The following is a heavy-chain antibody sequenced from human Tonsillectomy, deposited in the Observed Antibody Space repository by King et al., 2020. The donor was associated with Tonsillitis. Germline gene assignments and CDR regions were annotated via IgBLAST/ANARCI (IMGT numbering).Heavy chain of an antibody. CDR3: ANLGYCTGGSCYDRDY. CDR1: GFTFSSYG. Sequence: VQLVESGGGVVQPGRSLRLSCAASGFTFSSYGMHWVRQAPGKGLEWVAVISYDGSNQYYADFLKGRLTISRDNSKNTLYLQMISLRLEDTAVYYCANLGYCTGGSCYDRDYWGQGTLVTVSS. J-gene: IGHJ4*02. CDR2: ISYDGSNQ. D-gene: IGHD2-15*01. V-gene: IGHV3-30*18.